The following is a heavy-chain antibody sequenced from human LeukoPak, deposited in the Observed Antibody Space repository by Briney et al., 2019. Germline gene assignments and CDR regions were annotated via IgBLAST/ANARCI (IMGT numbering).Heavy chain of an antibody. CDR2: ISYDGSNK. D-gene: IGHD3-22*01. V-gene: IGHV3-30-3*01. Sequence: GGSLRLSCAASGFTFSSYAMHWVRQAPGKGLEWVAVISYDGSNKYYADSVKGRFTISRDNSKNTLYLQMNSLRAEDTAVYYCARKGDYYDSSGYYEYYFDYWGQGTLVTVSS. J-gene: IGHJ4*02. CDR3: ARKGDYYDSSGYYEYYFDY. CDR1: GFTFSSYA.